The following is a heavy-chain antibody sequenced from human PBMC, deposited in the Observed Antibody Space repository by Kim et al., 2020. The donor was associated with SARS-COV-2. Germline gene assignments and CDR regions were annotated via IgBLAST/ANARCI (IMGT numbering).Heavy chain of an antibody. CDR2: ISSSSSYI. CDR3: ARDHSGWTNSGAFDI. J-gene: IGHJ3*02. CDR1: GFTFSSYS. Sequence: GGSLRLSCAASGFTFSSYSMNWVRQAPGKGLEWVSSISSSSSYIYYADSVKGRFTISRDNAKNSLYLQMNSLRAEDTAVYYCARDHSGWTNSGAFDIWGQGTMVTVSS. D-gene: IGHD6-19*01. V-gene: IGHV3-21*01.